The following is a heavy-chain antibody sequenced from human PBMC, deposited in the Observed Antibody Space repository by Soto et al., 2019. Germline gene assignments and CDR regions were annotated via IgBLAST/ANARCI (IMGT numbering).Heavy chain of an antibody. D-gene: IGHD2-2*01. CDR3: ARVVVPAAMYDYYYYYMDV. CDR1: GGSISIYY. CDR2: IYYSGST. Sequence: PSETLSLTCTVSGGSISIYYWSWIRQPPGKGLEWIGYIYYSGSTNYNPSLKSRVTISVDTSKNQFSLKLSSVTAADTAVYYCARVVVPAAMYDYYYYYMDVWGKGTTVTVSS. J-gene: IGHJ6*03. V-gene: IGHV4-59*01.